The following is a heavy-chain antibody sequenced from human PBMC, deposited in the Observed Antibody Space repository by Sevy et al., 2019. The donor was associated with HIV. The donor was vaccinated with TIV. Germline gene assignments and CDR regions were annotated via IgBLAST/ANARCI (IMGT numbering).Heavy chain of an antibody. CDR1: GDSISSYF. CDR2: IYYSGSS. Sequence: SESLSLTCNVSGDSISSYFWSWFRQPPGKGLEWIGYIYYSGSSEYNPSLRSRVTISIDTSKKYLSMKLTSVTAPDTAVYYCARDPALVPRALVYWGQGTQVTVSS. J-gene: IGHJ4*02. V-gene: IGHV4-59*01. CDR3: ARDPALVPRALVY. D-gene: IGHD3-10*01.